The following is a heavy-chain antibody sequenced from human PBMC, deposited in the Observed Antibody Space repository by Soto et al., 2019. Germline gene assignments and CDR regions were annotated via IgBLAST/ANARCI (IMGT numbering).Heavy chain of an antibody. CDR1: GFSLRTTAMC. CDR2: IDWDDDK. CDR3: ERIRDNREIDDY. J-gene: IGHJ4*02. V-gene: IGHV2-70*01. D-gene: IGHD1-1*01. Sequence: SGPTLVYPTQFLTLTCTFCGFSLRTTAMCVSWIRQPPGKALEWLALIDWDDDKYYSTSLKTRLTISKDTSKNQVVFTMTNMDPVDTATYYCERIRDNREIDDYWGQGTLDIGS.